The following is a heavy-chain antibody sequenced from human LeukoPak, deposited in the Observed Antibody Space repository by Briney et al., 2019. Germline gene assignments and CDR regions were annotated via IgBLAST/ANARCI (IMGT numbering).Heavy chain of an antibody. CDR3: TSVAAAVR. D-gene: IGHD6-13*01. CDR1: GFTVGDYA. CDR2: IRSKAYGGTT. V-gene: IGHV3-49*04. Sequence: PGGSLRLSCTASGFTVGDYAMSWVRQAPGKGLEWVGFIRSKAYGGTTEYAASVKGRFTISRDDSKSIAYLQMNSLKTEDTAVYYCTSVAAAVRWGQGTLVTVSS. J-gene: IGHJ4*02.